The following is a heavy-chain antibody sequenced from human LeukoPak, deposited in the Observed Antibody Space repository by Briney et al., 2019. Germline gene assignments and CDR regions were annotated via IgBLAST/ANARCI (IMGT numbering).Heavy chain of an antibody. Sequence: GGSLRLSCAASGFTFSSYAMHWVRQAPGKGLEWVSSISSSSSYIYYADSVKGRFTISRDNAKKSLYLQMNSLRAEDTAVYYCARDRLHYGEYEKTFDYWGQGTLVSVSS. CDR3: ARDRLHYGEYEKTFDY. CDR2: ISSSSSYI. J-gene: IGHJ4*02. CDR1: GFTFSSYA. D-gene: IGHD4-17*01. V-gene: IGHV3-21*01.